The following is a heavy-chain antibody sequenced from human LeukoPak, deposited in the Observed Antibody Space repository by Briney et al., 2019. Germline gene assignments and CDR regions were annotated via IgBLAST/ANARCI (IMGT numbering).Heavy chain of an antibody. D-gene: IGHD1-26*01. CDR2: IYSGGST. CDR3: ARIRGSHYYYYYMDV. J-gene: IGHJ6*03. CDR1: GFTVSSNY. Sequence: GGSLRLSCAASGFTVSSNYMSWVRQARGKGLEWVSVIYSGGSTHYADSVKGRFTISRDNSKNTLYLQMNSLRAEDTAVYYCARIRGSHYYYYYMDVWGKGTTVTVSS. V-gene: IGHV3-53*01.